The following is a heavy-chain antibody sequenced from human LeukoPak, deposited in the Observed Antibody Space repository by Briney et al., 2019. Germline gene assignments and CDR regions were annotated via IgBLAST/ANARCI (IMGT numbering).Heavy chain of an antibody. CDR3: ARDRYSGYDWDFDY. CDR2: INPNSGGT. J-gene: IGHJ4*02. Sequence: ASVKVSCKASGYTFTGYYMHLVRQAPGPGLEWMGRINPNSGGTNYAQKFQGRVTMTRDTSISTAYMELSRLRSDDTAVYYCARDRYSGYDWDFDYWGQGTLVTVSS. D-gene: IGHD5-12*01. CDR1: GYTFTGYY. V-gene: IGHV1-2*06.